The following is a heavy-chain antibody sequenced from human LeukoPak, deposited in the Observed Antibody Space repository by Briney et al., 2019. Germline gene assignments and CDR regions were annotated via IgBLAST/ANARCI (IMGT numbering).Heavy chain of an antibody. CDR2: IRNDGTIK. J-gene: IGHJ4*02. CDR1: GFTFSNYG. V-gene: IGHV3-30*02. Sequence: GGSLRLSCAASGFTFSNYGMHWVRQAPGKGLEWVAIIRNDGTIKYYADSVKGRFTISRDNSKNTLYLQMNSLRAEDTAVYYCAKGSRSSGHYSDYWGQGTLVTVSS. CDR3: AKGSRSSGHYSDY. D-gene: IGHD3-22*01.